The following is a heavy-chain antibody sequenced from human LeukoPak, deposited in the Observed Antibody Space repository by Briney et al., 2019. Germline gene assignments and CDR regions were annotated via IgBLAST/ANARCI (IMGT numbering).Heavy chain of an antibody. V-gene: IGHV1-46*01. J-gene: IGHJ4*02. CDR1: GYTFTSYY. Sequence: GASVKVSCKASGYTFTSYYMHWVRQAPGQGLEWMGIINPSGGSTSYAQKFQGRVTMTRDTPTSTVYMELSSLRSEDTAVYYCARGGMIVVVISDLDWSYWGQGTLVTVSS. CDR2: INPSGGST. CDR3: ARGGMIVVVISDLDWSY. D-gene: IGHD3-22*01.